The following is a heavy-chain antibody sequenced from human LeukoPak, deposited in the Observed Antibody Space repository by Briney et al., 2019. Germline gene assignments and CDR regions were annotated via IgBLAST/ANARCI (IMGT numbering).Heavy chain of an antibody. CDR1: GYTFTSYG. Sequence: ASAKVSCKASGYTFTSYGISWVRQAPGQGLEWMGWISAYNGNTNYAQKLQGRVTMTTDTSTSTACMELRSLRSDDTAVYYCARSLALVRFDYWGQGTLVTVSS. CDR2: ISAYNGNT. J-gene: IGHJ4*02. CDR3: ARSLALVRFDY. V-gene: IGHV1-18*01. D-gene: IGHD6-6*01.